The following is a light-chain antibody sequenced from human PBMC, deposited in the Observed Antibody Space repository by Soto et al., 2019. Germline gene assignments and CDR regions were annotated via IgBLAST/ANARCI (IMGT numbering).Light chain of an antibody. V-gene: IGKV3-11*01. CDR3: QQRSNWPPIT. CDR1: KSVNSY. J-gene: IGKJ5*01. CDR2: EAS. Sequence: EIVLTQSPATLSLSPGESATLSCRASKSVNSYLAWYQQKPGQAPSLLIYEASNRATGIPARFSGRGSGTDFTLTISSIEPEDVAVYYCQQRSNWPPITFGQGTRLEIK.